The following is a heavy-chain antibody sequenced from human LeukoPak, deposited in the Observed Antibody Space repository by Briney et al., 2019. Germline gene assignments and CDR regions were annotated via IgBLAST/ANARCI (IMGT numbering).Heavy chain of an antibody. Sequence: SETLSLTCTVSGGSISSSTYCWGWIRQPPGKGLEWIGSICYSGYTYYNPSLKSRVTISVDTSKNQFSLKLTSVTAADTAVYYCARVVTNSVLLDNPDAFDIWGQGTMVTVSS. CDR1: GGSISSSTYC. V-gene: IGHV4-39*07. J-gene: IGHJ3*02. D-gene: IGHD4-17*01. CDR2: ICYSGYT. CDR3: ARVVTNSVLLDNPDAFDI.